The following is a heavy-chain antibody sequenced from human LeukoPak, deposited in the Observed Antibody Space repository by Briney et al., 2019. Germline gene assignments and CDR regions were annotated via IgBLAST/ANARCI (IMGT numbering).Heavy chain of an antibody. CDR1: GGSISSYC. J-gene: IGHJ4*02. CDR2: IYYSGST. Sequence: PSETLSLTCTVSGGSISSYCWSWIRQPPGKGLEWIGYIYYSGSTNYNPSLKSRVTISVDTSKNQFSLKLSSVTAADTAVYYCARGLGCSGGSCYSFFDYWGQGTLVTVSS. V-gene: IGHV4-59*01. D-gene: IGHD2-15*01. CDR3: ARGLGCSGGSCYSFFDY.